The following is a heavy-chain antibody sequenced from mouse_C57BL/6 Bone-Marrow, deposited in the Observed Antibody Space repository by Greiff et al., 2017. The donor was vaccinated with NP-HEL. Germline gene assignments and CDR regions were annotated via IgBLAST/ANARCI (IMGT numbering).Heavy chain of an antibody. V-gene: IGHV1-50*01. CDR2: IDPSDSYT. CDR3: AREGPRYAMDY. CDR1: GYTFTSYW. D-gene: IGHD3-3*01. J-gene: IGHJ4*01. Sequence: QVQLQQPGAELVKPGASVKLSCKASGYTFTSYWMQWVKQRPGQGLEWIGEIDPSDSYTNYNQKFKGKATLTVDTSSSTAYMQLSSLTSEDSAVYYCAREGPRYAMDYWGQGTSVTVSS.